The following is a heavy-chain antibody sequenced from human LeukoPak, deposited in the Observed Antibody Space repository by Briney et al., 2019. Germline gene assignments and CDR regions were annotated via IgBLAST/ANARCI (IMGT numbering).Heavy chain of an antibody. CDR2: IKVDGSEK. D-gene: IGHD2-15*01. Sequence: GGSLRLSCAASGFTFSGFWMSWVRQAPGKGLEWVANIKVDGSEKSYVDSVRGRFTISRDNAKNSLYLQMNSLRAEDTAVYYCTRNGRSLDYWGQGTLVTVSS. CDR1: GFTFSGFW. J-gene: IGHJ4*02. CDR3: TRNGRSLDY. V-gene: IGHV3-7*01.